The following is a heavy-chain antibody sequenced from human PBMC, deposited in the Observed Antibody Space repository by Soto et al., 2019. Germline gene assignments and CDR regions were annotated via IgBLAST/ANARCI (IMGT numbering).Heavy chain of an antibody. Sequence: PGGSLRLSCSASGFTFSSYAMSWVRQAPGKGLEWVSAISGSGGSTYYADSVKGRFTISRDNSKNTLYLQMNSLRAEDTAVYYCAKGVAYSYGDSYYYSGMDVWGQGTTVTVSS. CDR3: AKGVAYSYGDSYYYSGMDV. CDR1: GFTFSSYA. D-gene: IGHD5-18*01. J-gene: IGHJ6*02. CDR2: ISGSGGST. V-gene: IGHV3-23*01.